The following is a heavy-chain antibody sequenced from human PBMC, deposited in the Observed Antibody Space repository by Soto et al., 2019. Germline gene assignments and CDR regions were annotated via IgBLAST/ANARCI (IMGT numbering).Heavy chain of an antibody. Sequence: QVQLQESGPGLVKPSQTLSLTCTVSGGSISTVNYWWSWIRQSPDMGLEWIGHIYNGGSTYNNPSLESXXTXSXXTSKNQRSLTLSSVSAADTAVYYCARGPSGDNVDSWGQGTLVTVSS. CDR3: ARGPSGDNVDS. V-gene: IGHV4-30-4*01. D-gene: IGHD7-27*01. J-gene: IGHJ4*02. CDR1: GGSISTVNYW. CDR2: IYNGGST.